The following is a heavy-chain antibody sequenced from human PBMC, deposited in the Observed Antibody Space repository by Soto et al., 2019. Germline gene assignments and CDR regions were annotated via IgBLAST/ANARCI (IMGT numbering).Heavy chain of an antibody. J-gene: IGHJ6*02. CDR2: IYYSGST. D-gene: IGHD5-18*01. CDR3: ARDQRYSYGYDYYYGMDV. V-gene: IGHV4-59*01. Sequence: SETLSLTCTVSGGSISSYYWSWIRQPPGKGLEWIGYIYYSGSTNYNPSLKSRVTISVDTSKNQFSLKLSSVTAADTAVYYCARDQRYSYGYDYYYGMDVWCQGTTVT. CDR1: GGSISSYY.